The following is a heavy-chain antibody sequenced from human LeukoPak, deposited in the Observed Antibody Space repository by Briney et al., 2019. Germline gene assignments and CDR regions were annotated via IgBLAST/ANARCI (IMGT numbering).Heavy chain of an antibody. V-gene: IGHV4-34*01. D-gene: IGHD3-22*01. CDR1: GGSFSGYY. Sequence: SETLSLTCAVYGGSFSGYYWSWIRQPPGKGLEWIGEINHSGSTNYNPSLKSRVTISVDTSKNQFSLKLSSVTAADTAVYYCARELYYYDSSGYYFYWYFDLWGRGTLVTVSS. CDR3: ARELYYYDSSGYYFYWYFDL. J-gene: IGHJ2*01. CDR2: INHSGST.